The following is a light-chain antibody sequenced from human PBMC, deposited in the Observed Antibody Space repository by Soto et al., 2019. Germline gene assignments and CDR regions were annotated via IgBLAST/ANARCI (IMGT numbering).Light chain of an antibody. CDR2: DAS. CDR3: QQHNSYSQT. J-gene: IGKJ1*01. Sequence: DIQMTQSPSTLSASVGDRVTITCRASQSISSWLAWYQQKPGKAPKLLIYDASSLESGVPSRFRGSGSGTEFTLTISSLQHDDFATYYCQQHNSYSQTFGQGTKVDIK. V-gene: IGKV1-5*01. CDR1: QSISSW.